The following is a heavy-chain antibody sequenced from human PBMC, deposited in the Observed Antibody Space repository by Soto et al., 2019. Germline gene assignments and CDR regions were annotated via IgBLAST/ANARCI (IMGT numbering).Heavy chain of an antibody. J-gene: IGHJ4*02. CDR2: IYYSGST. CDR3: ARRPHYYGSGIDY. D-gene: IGHD3-10*01. CDR1: GGSISSGDYY. Sequence: SETLSLTCTVSGGSISSGDYYWGWIRQPPGKGLEWIGSIYYSGSTYYNPSLKSRVTISVDTSKNQFSLKLSSVTAADTAVYYCARRPHYYGSGIDYWGQGTLVTVSS. V-gene: IGHV4-39*01.